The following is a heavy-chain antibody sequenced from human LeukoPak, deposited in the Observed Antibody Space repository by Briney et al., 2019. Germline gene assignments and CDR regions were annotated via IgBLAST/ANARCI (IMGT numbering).Heavy chain of an antibody. CDR1: GFTFSSYS. Sequence: GGSLRLSCAASGFTFSSYSMNWVRQAPGKGLEWVSYISSSSSTIYYADSVKGRFTISRDNAKNSLYLQMNSLRAEDTAVYYCARLYGDYDWYFDLWGRGTLVTVSS. V-gene: IGHV3-48*04. D-gene: IGHD4-17*01. CDR2: ISSSSSTI. CDR3: ARLYGDYDWYFDL. J-gene: IGHJ2*01.